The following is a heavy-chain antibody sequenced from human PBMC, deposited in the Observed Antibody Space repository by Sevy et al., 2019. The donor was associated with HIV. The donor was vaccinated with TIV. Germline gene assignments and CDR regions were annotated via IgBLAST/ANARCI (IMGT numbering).Heavy chain of an antibody. CDR2: VFPNSGGT. Sequence: ASVKVSCKASGYTFTGDYLHWVRQAPGHGLEWMGRVFPNSGGTNYSQKFQGRVTMTRDTSISTGYMELSRLRSDDTAVYYCARDGGGGTTNSGMDVWGQGTTVTVSS. J-gene: IGHJ6*02. V-gene: IGHV1-2*06. CDR3: ARDGGGGTTNSGMDV. D-gene: IGHD1-7*01. CDR1: GYTFTGDY.